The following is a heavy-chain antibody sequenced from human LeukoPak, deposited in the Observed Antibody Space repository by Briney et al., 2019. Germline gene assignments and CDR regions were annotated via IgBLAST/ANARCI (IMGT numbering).Heavy chain of an antibody. CDR1: GFTFSNYA. CDR3: AKGEKSTVTIYFDY. J-gene: IGHJ4*02. D-gene: IGHD4-17*01. V-gene: IGHV3-23*01. Sequence: GGSLRVSCAASGFTFSNYAMSWVRQAPGKGLEWVSTTSGSGGSTYYADSVEGRFTISRDNSKNTLYLQMNSLRAEDTAIYYWAKGEKSTVTIYFDYWGQGALVTVSS. CDR2: TSGSGGST.